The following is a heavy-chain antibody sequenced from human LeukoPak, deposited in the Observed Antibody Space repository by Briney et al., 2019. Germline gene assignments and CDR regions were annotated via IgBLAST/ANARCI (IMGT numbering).Heavy chain of an antibody. Sequence: SETLSLTCTVSGGSISSGSYYWSWIRQPAGKGLEWIGRIYTSGSTNYNPSLKSRVTISVDTSKNQFSLKLSSVTAADTAVYYCAKVGMVRGVIIPNGWFDPWGQGTLVTVSS. CDR1: GGSISSGSYY. CDR3: AKVGMVRGVIIPNGWFDP. J-gene: IGHJ5*02. CDR2: IYTSGST. D-gene: IGHD3-10*01. V-gene: IGHV4-61*02.